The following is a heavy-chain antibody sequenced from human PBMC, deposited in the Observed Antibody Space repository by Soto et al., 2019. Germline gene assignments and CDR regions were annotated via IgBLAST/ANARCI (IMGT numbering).Heavy chain of an antibody. CDR2: ISYDGSNK. J-gene: IGHJ5*02. V-gene: IGHV3-30*18. Sequence: GGSLRLSCAASGFTFSSYGMHWVRQAPGKGLEWVAVISYDGSNKYYADSVKGRFTISRDNSKNTLYLQMNSLRAEDTAVYYCAKDRSSSGWNWFDPWGQGTLVTVSS. D-gene: IGHD6-19*01. CDR3: AKDRSSSGWNWFDP. CDR1: GFTFSSYG.